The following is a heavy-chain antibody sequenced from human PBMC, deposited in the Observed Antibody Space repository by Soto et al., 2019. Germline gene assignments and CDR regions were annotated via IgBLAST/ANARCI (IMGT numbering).Heavy chain of an antibody. Sequence: PGGSLRLSCAASGYTISTHAITCVPQATGRGQKQGSGSSSNGADSYYPDTVKGLFTVSRDNSKNTLYLQIDSLRADDTAIYYCAKEGLYDHGDYRVYYYGVDVWGRGTTVTVSS. CDR3: AKEGLYDHGDYRVYYYGVDV. V-gene: IGHV3-23*01. CDR2: SSSNGADS. CDR1: GYTISTHA. J-gene: IGHJ6*02. D-gene: IGHD4-17*01.